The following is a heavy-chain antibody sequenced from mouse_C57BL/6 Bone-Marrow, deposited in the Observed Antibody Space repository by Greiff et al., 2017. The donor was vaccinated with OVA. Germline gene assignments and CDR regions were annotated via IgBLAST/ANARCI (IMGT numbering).Heavy chain of an antibody. CDR1: GFNIKDDY. CDR2: IDPENGDT. V-gene: IGHV14-4*01. CDR3: TTFITTCFDV. Sequence: EVQLQQSGAELVRPGASAKLSCTASGFNIKDDYMHWVKQRPEQGLEWIGWIDPENGDTEYASKFQGKATITADTSSNTAYLQLSSLTSEDTAVYYCTTFITTCFDVWGTGTTVTVSS. D-gene: IGHD1-1*01. J-gene: IGHJ1*03.